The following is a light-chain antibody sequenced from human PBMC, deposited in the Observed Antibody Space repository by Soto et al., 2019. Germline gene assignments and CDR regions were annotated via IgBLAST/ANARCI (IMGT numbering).Light chain of an antibody. V-gene: IGKV1-9*01. CDR2: AAS. CDR3: LQLNSYRYT. Sequence: IQLTQSQSSLYVSVGDRVTITCRASQGISSYLAWYQQKPGKAPKLLIYAASTLQSGVPSRFSGSGSGTDFTLTISSLQPEDFATDYCLQLNSYRYTLVQGTKLELK. CDR1: QGISSY. J-gene: IGKJ2*01.